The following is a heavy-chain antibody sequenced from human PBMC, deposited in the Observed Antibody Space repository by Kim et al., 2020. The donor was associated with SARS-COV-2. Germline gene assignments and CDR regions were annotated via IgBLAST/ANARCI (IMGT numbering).Heavy chain of an antibody. CDR3: ASFYVDTAPRWYFDL. CDR2: ISSSCSYI. CDR1: GFTFSSYS. V-gene: IGHV3-21*01. J-gene: IGHJ2*01. D-gene: IGHD5-18*01. Sequence: GGSLRLSCAASGFTFSSYSMNWVRQAPGKGPEWVSSISSSCSYIYYADSVKGRFTISRDNAKNSLYLQMNSLRAEDTAVYYCASFYVDTAPRWYFDLWGRGTLVTVSS.